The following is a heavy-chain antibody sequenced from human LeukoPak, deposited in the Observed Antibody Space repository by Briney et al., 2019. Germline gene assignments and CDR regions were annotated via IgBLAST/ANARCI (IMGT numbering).Heavy chain of an antibody. J-gene: IGHJ5*02. CDR3: ARRKITIFGVAPFDP. D-gene: IGHD3-3*01. V-gene: IGHV4-34*01. Sequence: SETLSLTCAVYGGSFSGYYWSWIRQPPGKGLEWIGEINHSGSTNYNPSLKSRVTISVDTSKNQFSLKLSSVTPADTAVYYCARRKITIFGVAPFDPWGQGTLVTVSS. CDR2: INHSGST. CDR1: GGSFSGYY.